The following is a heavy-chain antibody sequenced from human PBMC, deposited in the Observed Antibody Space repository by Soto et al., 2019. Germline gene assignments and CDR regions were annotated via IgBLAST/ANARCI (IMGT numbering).Heavy chain of an antibody. Sequence: PSETLSLTCTVSGGSISSGGYYWSWIRQHPGKGLEWIGYIYYSGSTYYNPSLRSRVTISVDTSKNQFSLKLSSVTAADTAVYYCARETTYSSSAYNWFDPWGQGTLVTVSS. J-gene: IGHJ5*02. CDR1: GGSISSGGYY. CDR3: ARETTYSSSAYNWFDP. V-gene: IGHV4-31*03. D-gene: IGHD6-6*01. CDR2: IYYSGST.